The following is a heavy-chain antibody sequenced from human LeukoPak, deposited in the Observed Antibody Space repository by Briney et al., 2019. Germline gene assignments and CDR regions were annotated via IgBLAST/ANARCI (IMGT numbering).Heavy chain of an antibody. CDR3: ARDPKLNYYDSSGGGY. V-gene: IGHV7-4-1*02. J-gene: IGHJ4*02. CDR1: GYTFTSYA. CDR2: INTNTGNP. Sequence: ASVKVSCKASGYTFTSYAMNWVRQAPGQGLEWMGWINTNTGNPTYAQGFTGRFVFSSDTSVSTAYLQISSLKAEDTAVYYCARDPKLNYYDSSGGGYWGQGTLVTVSS. D-gene: IGHD3-22*01.